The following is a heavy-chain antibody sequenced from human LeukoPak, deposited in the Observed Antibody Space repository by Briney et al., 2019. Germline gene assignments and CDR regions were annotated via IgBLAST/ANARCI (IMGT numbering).Heavy chain of an antibody. CDR2: ISSSSTI. CDR3: ARAADIVVVPAAMQWYFQH. D-gene: IGHD2-2*01. Sequence: GGSLRLSCAASGFTFSDYYMNCVRQAPGKGLEWVSSISSSSTIYYADSVKGRFTISRDNAKNSLYLQMNSLRAEDTAVYYCARAADIVVVPAAMQWYFQHWGQGTLVTVSS. V-gene: IGHV3-69-1*01. CDR1: GFTFSDYY. J-gene: IGHJ1*01.